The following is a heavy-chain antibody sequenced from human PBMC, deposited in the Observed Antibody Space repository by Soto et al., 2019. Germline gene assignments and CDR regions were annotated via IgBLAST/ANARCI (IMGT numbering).Heavy chain of an antibody. Sequence: GGSLRLSCAACGFTFSSYWMSWVRQAPGKGLEWVANIKQDGSEKYYVDSVKGRFTISRDNAKNSLYLQMNSLRAEDTAVYYCARAYSYGHVDYWGQGTLVTVSS. CDR1: GFTFSSYW. CDR3: ARAYSYGHVDY. V-gene: IGHV3-7*01. CDR2: IKQDGSEK. J-gene: IGHJ4*02. D-gene: IGHD5-18*01.